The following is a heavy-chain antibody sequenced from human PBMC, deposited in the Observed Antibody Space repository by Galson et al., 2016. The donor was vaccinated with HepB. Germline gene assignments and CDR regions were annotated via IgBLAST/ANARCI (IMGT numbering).Heavy chain of an antibody. Sequence: SLRLSCAASGFSFSSHGMHWVRQAPGKGLEWVALISHDGSDKFYAVSVKGRFTISRDNSKNTLYLQMNSLRAEDTAVYYCAKERGSRLTMVRGVLDPFDIWGQGSLVTVSS. V-gene: IGHV3-30*18. CDR2: ISHDGSDK. CDR3: AKERGSRLTMVRGVLDPFDI. CDR1: GFSFSSHG. J-gene: IGHJ3*02. D-gene: IGHD3-10*01.